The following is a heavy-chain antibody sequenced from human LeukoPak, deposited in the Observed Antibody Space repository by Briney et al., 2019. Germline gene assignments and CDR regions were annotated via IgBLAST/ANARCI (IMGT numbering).Heavy chain of an antibody. CDR1: GYTFTGYY. V-gene: IGHV1-2*04. CDR3: ARDRASENCSSTSCYYYNWFAP. Sequence: ASVTVSCKASGYTFTGYYMHWVRQAPGQGLEWMGWINPNSGGTNYAQKFQGWVTMTRDTSISTAYMELSRLRSDDTAVYYCARDRASENCSSTSCYYYNWFAPWGQGTLVTVSS. J-gene: IGHJ5*02. CDR2: INPNSGGT. D-gene: IGHD2-2*01.